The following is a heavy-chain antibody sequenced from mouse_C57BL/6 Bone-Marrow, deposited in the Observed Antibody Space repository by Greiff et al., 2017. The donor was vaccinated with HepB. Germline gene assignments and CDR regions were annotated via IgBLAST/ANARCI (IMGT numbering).Heavy chain of an antibody. CDR2: IYPGDGDT. Sequence: VQGVESGPELVKPGASVKISCKASGYAFSSSWMNWVKQRPGKGLEWIGRIYPGDGDTNYNGKFKGKATLTADKSSSTAYMQLSSLTSEDSAVYFCARYDGYYPWYFDVWGTGTTVTVSS. D-gene: IGHD2-3*01. J-gene: IGHJ1*03. CDR1: GYAFSSSW. CDR3: ARYDGYYPWYFDV. V-gene: IGHV1-82*01.